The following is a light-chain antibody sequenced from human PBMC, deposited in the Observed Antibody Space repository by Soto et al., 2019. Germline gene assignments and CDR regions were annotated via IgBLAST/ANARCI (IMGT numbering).Light chain of an antibody. Sequence: DIQMTQSPSSLSASVGDRVTITCRASQGISNYLAWYQQKPGKVPKLLIYAASTLQSGVPSRFSGSGSGTEFTLTISSLQPEDVATYYCQKYTSPPPSFTFGPGNKVDIK. J-gene: IGKJ3*01. CDR1: QGISNY. CDR3: QKYTSPPPSFT. CDR2: AAS. V-gene: IGKV1-27*01.